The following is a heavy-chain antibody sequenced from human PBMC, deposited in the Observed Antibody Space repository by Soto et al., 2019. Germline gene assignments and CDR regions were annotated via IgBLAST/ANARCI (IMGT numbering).Heavy chain of an antibody. CDR2: IRISDSRT. CDR3: AKIGGYYNFDY. J-gene: IGHJ4*02. V-gene: IGHV3-23*01. Sequence: GGSLRLSCAASGFTSSMHAVSWVRQAPGKGLEWVSSIRISDSRTYYADSVKGRFTISRDKSKNTLFLQMSSLRAEDTAVYYCAKIGGYYNFDYWGQGTLVTVSS. CDR1: GFTSSMHA. D-gene: IGHD1-26*01.